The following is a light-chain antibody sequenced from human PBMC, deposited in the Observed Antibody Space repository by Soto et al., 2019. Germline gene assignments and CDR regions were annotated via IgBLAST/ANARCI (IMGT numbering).Light chain of an antibody. CDR2: AAS. Sequence: AIRMTQSPSSFSASTGDRFTIAFRSSQGISGYLAWDQQKPGKAPKLLIYAASTLQSGVPSRFSGSGSGTDFTLTISCLQSEDFATYYCQQYYSYPRTFGQGTKVDI. V-gene: IGKV1-8*01. CDR1: QGISGY. CDR3: QQYYSYPRT. J-gene: IGKJ1*01.